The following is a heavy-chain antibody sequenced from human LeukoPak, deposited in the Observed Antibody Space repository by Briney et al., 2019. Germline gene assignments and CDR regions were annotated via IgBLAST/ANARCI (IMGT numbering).Heavy chain of an antibody. Sequence: SGGSLRLSCAASGFTFSSYAMSWVRQAPGKGLEWASAISGGGGSTYYADSVKGRFTISRDNSKNTLYLQMNSLRAEDTAVYYCAKGVAAAASAEYFQHWGQGTLVTVSS. V-gene: IGHV3-23*01. J-gene: IGHJ1*01. CDR3: AKGVAAAASAEYFQH. CDR2: ISGGGGST. CDR1: GFTFSSYA. D-gene: IGHD6-13*01.